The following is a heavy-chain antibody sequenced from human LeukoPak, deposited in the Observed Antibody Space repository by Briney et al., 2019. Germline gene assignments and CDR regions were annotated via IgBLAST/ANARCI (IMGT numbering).Heavy chain of an antibody. CDR1: GFTFSSYA. CDR3: ARNYDFWTSASYYYYYMDV. V-gene: IGHV3-7*01. CDR2: IKLDGSEE. D-gene: IGHD3-3*01. J-gene: IGHJ6*03. Sequence: PGGSLRLSCAASGFTFSSYAMSWVRQAPGKGLEWVANIKLDGSEEYYVDSVKGRFTISRDNAKKSLYLQMNSLRAEDTAVYYCARNYDFWTSASYYYYYMDVWGKGTTVTVSS.